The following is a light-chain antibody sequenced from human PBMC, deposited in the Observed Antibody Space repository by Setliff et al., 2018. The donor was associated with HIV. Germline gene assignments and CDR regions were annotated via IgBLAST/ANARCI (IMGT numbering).Light chain of an antibody. CDR1: SSDVGSFSL. CDR3: CSYASSQTYV. J-gene: IGLJ1*01. Sequence: QSALTQPASVSGSPGQSITISCTGTSSDVGSFSLVSWYQQEPGKAPKLIIYEVTKWPSGISDRFSGSKSGNTASLSISGLQTEDEADYYCCSYASSQTYVFGIGTKVTVL. V-gene: IGLV2-23*02. CDR2: EVT.